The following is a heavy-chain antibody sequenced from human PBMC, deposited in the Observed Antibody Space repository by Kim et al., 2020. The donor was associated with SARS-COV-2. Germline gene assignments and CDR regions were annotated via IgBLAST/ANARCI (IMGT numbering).Heavy chain of an antibody. J-gene: IGHJ5*02. CDR2: ISSSSSTI. CDR3: ERSGDTMVRGVITDNWFDP. Sequence: GGSLRLSCAASGFTFSSYSMNWVRQAPGKGLEWVSYISSSSSTIYYADSVKGRFTISRANAKNSLYLQMNSLRDEDTAVYYCERSGDTMVRGVITDNWFDPWGQGTLVTVSS. V-gene: IGHV3-48*02. D-gene: IGHD3-10*01. CDR1: GFTFSSYS.